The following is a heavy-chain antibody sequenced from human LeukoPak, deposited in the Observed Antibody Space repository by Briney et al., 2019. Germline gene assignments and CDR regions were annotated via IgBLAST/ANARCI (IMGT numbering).Heavy chain of an antibody. CDR2: IIPIFGTA. V-gene: IGHV1-69*13. D-gene: IGHD6-6*01. Sequence: SVKVSCKASGGTFSSYAISWVRQAPGQGLEWMGGIIPIFGTANYAQKFQGRVTITADESTSTAYMELGSLRSEDTAVYYCAREFSSSWPFDYWGQGTLVTVSS. CDR1: GGTFSSYA. J-gene: IGHJ4*02. CDR3: AREFSSSWPFDY.